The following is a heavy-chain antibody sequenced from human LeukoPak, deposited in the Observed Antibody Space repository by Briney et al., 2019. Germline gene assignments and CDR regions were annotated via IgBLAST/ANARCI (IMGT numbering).Heavy chain of an antibody. CDR1: GFTFSTFS. Sequence: GGSLRLSCAASGFTFSTFSMNWVRQAPGKGLEWVANIKQDGSEKYYVDSVKGRFTISRDNAKNSLYLQMNSLRAEDTAVYYCAKDRRGTVVRGPIMQTRDYYFEYWGQGTLVTVSS. J-gene: IGHJ4*02. CDR3: AKDRRGTVVRGPIMQTRDYYFEY. V-gene: IGHV3-7*01. D-gene: IGHD3-10*01. CDR2: IKQDGSEK.